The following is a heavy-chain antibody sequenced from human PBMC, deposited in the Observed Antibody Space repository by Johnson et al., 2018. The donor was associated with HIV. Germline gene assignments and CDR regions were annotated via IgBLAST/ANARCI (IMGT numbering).Heavy chain of an antibody. Sequence: VQLVESGGGVVQPGRSLRLSCVASGFTFDDYAMHWVRQAPGKGLEWVSGISWNSGSIGYADSVKGRFTISRENAKNSLYLQMNSLRAEDTALYYCGKDKGDSSSWYGDAFDIWGQGTMVTVSS. CDR3: GKDKGDSSSWYGDAFDI. CDR1: GFTFDDYA. J-gene: IGHJ3*02. V-gene: IGHV3-9*01. D-gene: IGHD6-13*01. CDR2: ISWNSGSI.